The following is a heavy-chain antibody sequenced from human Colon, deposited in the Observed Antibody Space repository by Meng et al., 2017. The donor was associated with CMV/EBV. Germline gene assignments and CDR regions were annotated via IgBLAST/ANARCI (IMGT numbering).Heavy chain of an antibody. CDR2: INNDGTNT. D-gene: IGHD3-3*01. V-gene: IGHV3-74*01. CDR1: GFGFSGYW. Sequence: GGSLRLSCAASGFGFSGYWMHWARQAPGKGLVWISRINNDGTNTIYADSVKGRFTISRDNAKNTLYLQMNTLRAEDTAVYYCVRENGVDASRGNRFDPWGQGTLVTVSS. CDR3: VRENGVDASRGNRFDP. J-gene: IGHJ5*02.